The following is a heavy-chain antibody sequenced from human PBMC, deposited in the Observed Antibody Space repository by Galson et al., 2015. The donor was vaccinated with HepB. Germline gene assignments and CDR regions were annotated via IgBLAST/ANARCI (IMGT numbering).Heavy chain of an antibody. V-gene: IGHV4-59*01. CDR1: GGSISSYF. D-gene: IGHD3/OR15-3a*01. J-gene: IGHJ6*02. Sequence: ETLSLPCPVSGGSISSYFWRWIRQPPGKGLEWIGYIYYSGSTNYNPSLKSRVTISVDTSKNQFSLKLSSVTAADTAVYYCARDYWTVNYYYGMDVWGQGTTVTVSS. CDR3: ARDYWTVNYYYGMDV. CDR2: IYYSGST.